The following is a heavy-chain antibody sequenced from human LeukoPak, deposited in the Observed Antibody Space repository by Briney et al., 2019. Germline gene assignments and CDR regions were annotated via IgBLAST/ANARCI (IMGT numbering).Heavy chain of an antibody. CDR1: GFTFSSYV. J-gene: IGHJ4*02. V-gene: IGHV3-23*01. CDR3: ARQLWLDY. D-gene: IGHD5-18*01. Sequence: PGGSLRLSCAASGFTFSSYVMSWVRQAPGKGLEWVSAISGSGGSTYYADSVKGRFTISRDNSKATLNLQMNSLRAEDTAVYYCARQLWLDYWGQGTLVTVSS. CDR2: ISGSGGST.